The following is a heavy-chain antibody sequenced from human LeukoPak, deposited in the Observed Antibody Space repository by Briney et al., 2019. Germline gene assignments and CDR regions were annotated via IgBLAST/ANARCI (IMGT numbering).Heavy chain of an antibody. CDR3: ARDLDTFDY. V-gene: IGHV4-61*02. D-gene: IGHD5-18*01. CDR2: IYTSGST. Sequence: SQTLSLTCTVSGGSISSGTYYWSWIRQPAGKGLEWIGRIYTSGSTNYNPSLKSRVTISVDTSKNQFSLKLRSVTAADTAVYYCARDLDTFDYWGQGTLVTVSS. J-gene: IGHJ4*02. CDR1: GGSISSGTYY.